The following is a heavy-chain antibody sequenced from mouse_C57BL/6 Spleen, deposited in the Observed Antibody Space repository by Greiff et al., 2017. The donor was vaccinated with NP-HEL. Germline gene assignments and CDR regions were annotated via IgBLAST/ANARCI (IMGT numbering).Heavy chain of an antibody. V-gene: IGHV5-4*01. CDR1: GFTFSSYA. Sequence: EVQRVESGGGLVKPGGSLKLSCAASGFTFSSYAMSWVRQTPEKRLEWVATISDGGSYTYYPDNVKGRFTISRDNAKNNLYLQMSHLKSEDTAMYYCARASIVTTSASYFDYWGQGTTLTVSS. D-gene: IGHD2-5*01. CDR3: ARASIVTTSASYFDY. J-gene: IGHJ2*01. CDR2: ISDGGSYT.